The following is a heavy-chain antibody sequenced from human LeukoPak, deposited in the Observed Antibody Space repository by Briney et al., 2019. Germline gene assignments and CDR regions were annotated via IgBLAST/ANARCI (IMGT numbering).Heavy chain of an antibody. V-gene: IGHV1-69*13. J-gene: IGHJ4*02. CDR1: GGTFSSYA. CDR3: ARDRHFRVVHFIDY. Sequence: SVKVSCKASGGTFSSYAISWVRQAPGQGLEWMGGIIPIFGTANYAQKFQGRVTITADESTSTAYMELSSLRSEDTAVYYCARDRHFRVVHFIDYWGQGTLVTVSS. CDR2: IIPIFGTA. D-gene: IGHD3-3*01.